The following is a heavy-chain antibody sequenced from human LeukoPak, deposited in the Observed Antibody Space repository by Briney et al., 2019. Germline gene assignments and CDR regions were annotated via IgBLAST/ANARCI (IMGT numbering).Heavy chain of an antibody. CDR1: GGSIDSDY. CDR3: ARLSYTSGWYEVDY. J-gene: IGHJ4*02. CDR2: VYYSGSA. Sequence: SETLSLICTVSGGSIDSDYWTWIRQSPGKGLEWVGYVYYSGSATYNPSLKSRVTISVETSKNQFSLSLNSVTAADTAVYYCARLSYTSGWYEVDYWGQGTLVPVSS. V-gene: IGHV4-59*08. D-gene: IGHD6-19*01.